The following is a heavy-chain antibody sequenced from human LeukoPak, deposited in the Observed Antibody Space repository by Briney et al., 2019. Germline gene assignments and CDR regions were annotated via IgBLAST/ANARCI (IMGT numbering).Heavy chain of an antibody. J-gene: IGHJ3*02. CDR1: GFTFSSYG. CDR3: AKVRAGYYDFWSGSLPGHDAFDI. V-gene: IGHV3-30*02. Sequence: PGGSLRLSCAASGFTFSSYGMHWVRQAPGKGLEWVAFIRYDGSNKYYADSVKGRFTISRDNSKNPLYLQMNSLRAEDTAVYYCAKVRAGYYDFWSGSLPGHDAFDIWGQGTMVTVSS. CDR2: IRYDGSNK. D-gene: IGHD3-3*01.